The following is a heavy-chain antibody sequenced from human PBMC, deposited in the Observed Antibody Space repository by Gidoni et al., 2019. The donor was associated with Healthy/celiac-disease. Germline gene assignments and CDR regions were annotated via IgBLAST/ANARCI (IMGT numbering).Heavy chain of an antibody. V-gene: IGHV1-69*02. J-gene: IGHJ6*03. Sequence: QVQLVQSGAEVKKPGSSVKVSCKASGGTFSRYTISWVRQATGQGLEWMGRILPILGIANYAQKCQGRVTITADKSTCTAYMELSSLRSEDTAVYYCARGPEYSSSGYYYYYYMDVWGKGTTVTVSS. CDR2: ILPILGIA. CDR3: ARGPEYSSSGYYYYYYMDV. D-gene: IGHD6-6*01. CDR1: GGTFSRYT.